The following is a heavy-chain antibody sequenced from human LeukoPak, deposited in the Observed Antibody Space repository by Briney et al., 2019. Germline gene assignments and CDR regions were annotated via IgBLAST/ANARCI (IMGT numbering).Heavy chain of an antibody. CDR1: GFTFSSYA. J-gene: IGHJ4*02. D-gene: IGHD3-10*01. CDR3: AKEKEFYFDN. Sequence: GGSLRLSCAASGFTFSSYAMHWVRQAPGKGLEWVSGISKSGGSSYYADSVKGRFTISRDNSKNTLYLQMNSLRAEDTAVYYCAKEKEFYFDNWGQGALFTVSS. V-gene: IGHV3-23*01. CDR2: ISKSGGSS.